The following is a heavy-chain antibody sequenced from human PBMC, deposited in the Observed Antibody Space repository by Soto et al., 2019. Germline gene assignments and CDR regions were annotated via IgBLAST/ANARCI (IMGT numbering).Heavy chain of an antibody. D-gene: IGHD3-3*01. CDR3: ARLEWLDYYFDY. J-gene: IGHJ4*02. V-gene: IGHV3-30-3*01. Sequence: GGSLRLSCAASGFTFSSYAMHWVRQAPGKGLEWVAVISYDGSNKYYADSVKGRFTISRDNSKNTLYLQMNSLRAEDTAVYYCARLEWLDYYFDYWGQGTLVTVSS. CDR2: ISYDGSNK. CDR1: GFTFSSYA.